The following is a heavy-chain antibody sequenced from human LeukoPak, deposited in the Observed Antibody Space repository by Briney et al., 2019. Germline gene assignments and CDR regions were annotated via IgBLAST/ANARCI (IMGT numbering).Heavy chain of an antibody. Sequence: PGGSLRLSCAASGCTFSSYAMSWVRQAPGKGLEWVSAISGSGGSTYYADSVKGRFTISRDNPKNTLYLQRNSLRAEDTAVYYCAKSVVGAPPYYFDYWGQGTLVTVSS. J-gene: IGHJ4*02. CDR1: GCTFSSYA. D-gene: IGHD1-26*01. V-gene: IGHV3-23*01. CDR3: AKSVVGAPPYYFDY. CDR2: ISGSGGST.